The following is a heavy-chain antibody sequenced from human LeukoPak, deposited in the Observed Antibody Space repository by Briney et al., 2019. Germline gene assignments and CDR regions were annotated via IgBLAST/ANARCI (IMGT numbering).Heavy chain of an antibody. D-gene: IGHD2-8*01. J-gene: IGHJ4*02. CDR3: AKVTKRYYFDY. CDR2: IIPILGIA. Sequence: SVKVSCKASGGTFSSYAISWVRQAPGQGLEWMGRIIPILGIANYAQKFQGRVTITADKSTSTAYMELSSLRSEDTAVYYCAKVTKRYYFDYWGQGTLVTVSS. CDR1: GGTFSSYA. V-gene: IGHV1-69*04.